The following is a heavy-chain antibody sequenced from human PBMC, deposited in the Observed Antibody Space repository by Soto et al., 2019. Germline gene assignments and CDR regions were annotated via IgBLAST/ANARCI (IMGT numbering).Heavy chain of an antibody. Sequence: QVQLVESGGGVVQPGRSLRLSCAASGFTFSSYGMHWVRQAPGKGLEWVAVIWYDGSNKYYADSVKGRFTISRDNSKNTLYLQMNSLRAEDTAVYYCARVPHSRFGYFDYWGQGTLVTVSS. V-gene: IGHV3-33*01. CDR2: IWYDGSNK. D-gene: IGHD3-16*01. CDR3: ARVPHSRFGYFDY. CDR1: GFTFSSYG. J-gene: IGHJ4*02.